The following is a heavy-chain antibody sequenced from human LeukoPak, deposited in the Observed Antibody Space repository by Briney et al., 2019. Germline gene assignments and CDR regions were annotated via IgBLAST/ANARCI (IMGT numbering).Heavy chain of an antibody. V-gene: IGHV3-30*02. CDR2: IWNDGNNK. Sequence: GGSLRLSCGASGFIFSSYGMHWVRQAPGKGLEWVAFIWNDGNNKYYADSVKGRFTISRDNSKNTLYLQMNSLRAEDTAVYYCAKVLGYDSSGYYTDDTFHIWGQGTMVTVSS. CDR1: GFIFSSYG. D-gene: IGHD3-22*01. J-gene: IGHJ3*02. CDR3: AKVLGYDSSGYYTDDTFHI.